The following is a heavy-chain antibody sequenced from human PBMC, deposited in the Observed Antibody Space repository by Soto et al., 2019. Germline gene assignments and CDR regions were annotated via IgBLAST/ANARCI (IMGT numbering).Heavy chain of an antibody. V-gene: IGHV3-23*01. CDR3: AKEVIAARPYYFDY. J-gene: IGHJ4*02. CDR2: ISASGAYT. Sequence: GGSLRLSCAASGFTFSIYAVSWARQTPGKGLEWVSTISASGAYTYYADSVKGRFTISRDNSKNTLYLQMRSLRAGDTATYYCAKEVIAARPYYFDYWGQGTLVTVSS. D-gene: IGHD6-6*01. CDR1: GFTFSIYA.